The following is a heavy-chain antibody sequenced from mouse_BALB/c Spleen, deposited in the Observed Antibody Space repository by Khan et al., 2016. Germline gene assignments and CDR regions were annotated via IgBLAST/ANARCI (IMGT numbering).Heavy chain of an antibody. CDR2: INTYTGEP. J-gene: IGHJ4*01. CDR3: ARYGNYYAMDY. D-gene: IGHD2-1*01. Sequence: QIQLGQSGPELKKPGETVKISCKTSGYTFTNYGMNWVKQAPGKGLKWMGWINTYTGEPAYADDFKGRFALSLETSARTAFLLINNLKNEDTATYFCARYGNYYAMDYWGQGTSVTVSS. V-gene: IGHV9-3-1*01. CDR1: GYTFTNYG.